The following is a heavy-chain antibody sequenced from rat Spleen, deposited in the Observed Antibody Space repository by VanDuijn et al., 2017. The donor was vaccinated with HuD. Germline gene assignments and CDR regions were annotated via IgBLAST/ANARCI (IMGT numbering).Heavy chain of an antibody. D-gene: IGHD1-10*01. J-gene: IGHJ2*01. CDR1: GFSLTSYN. V-gene: IGHV2-41*01. Sequence: QVQLKESGPGLVQPSQTLSLTCTVSGFSLTSYNVHWVRQPPGKGLEWMGVIWNTGGTRYNSALKSRLRISKDTTKSQVFLKMNSLQTEDTATYYCARDPGIDNNFDYWGQGVMVPVSS. CDR2: IWNTGGT. CDR3: ARDPGIDNNFDY.